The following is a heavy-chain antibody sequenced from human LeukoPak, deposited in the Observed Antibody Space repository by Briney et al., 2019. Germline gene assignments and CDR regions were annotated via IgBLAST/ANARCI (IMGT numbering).Heavy chain of an antibody. CDR2: ISSSSSYI. Sequence: GGSLRLSCAASGFTFSSYSMNWVRQAPGKGLEWVSSISSSSSYIYYADSVKGRFTISRDNAKNSLYLQMNSLRAEDTAVYYCAILGPIATRRTYYYYMDVWGKGTTVTISS. D-gene: IGHD6-13*01. CDR1: GFTFSSYS. J-gene: IGHJ6*03. CDR3: AILGPIATRRTYYYYMDV. V-gene: IGHV3-21*01.